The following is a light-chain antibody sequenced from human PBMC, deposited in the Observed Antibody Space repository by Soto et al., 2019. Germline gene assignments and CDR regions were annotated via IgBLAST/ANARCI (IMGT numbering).Light chain of an antibody. CDR2: KAS. V-gene: IGKV1-5*03. CDR3: QHYNSFPT. J-gene: IGKJ1*01. Sequence: DIQMTQSPSTLSASVGDRVTITCRASQSISSWMAWYQQKPGRAPKLLIYKASSLESGVPSRFIGSGSGTEFTLTISSLQPDDFATYYCQHYNSFPTFGQGTKVEIK. CDR1: QSISSW.